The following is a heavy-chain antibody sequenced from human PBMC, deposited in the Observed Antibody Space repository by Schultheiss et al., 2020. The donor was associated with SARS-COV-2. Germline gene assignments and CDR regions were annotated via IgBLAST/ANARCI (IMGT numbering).Heavy chain of an antibody. V-gene: IGHV1-18*04. D-gene: IGHD3-10*01. Sequence: ASVKVSCKASGYTFTGYYMHWVRQAPGQGLEWMGWISAYNGNTNYAQKLQGRVTMTTDTSTSTAYMELRSLRSDDTAVYYCARLQSGLWFSGFDPWGQGTLVTVSS. CDR1: GYTFTGYY. CDR2: ISAYNGNT. J-gene: IGHJ5*02. CDR3: ARLQSGLWFSGFDP.